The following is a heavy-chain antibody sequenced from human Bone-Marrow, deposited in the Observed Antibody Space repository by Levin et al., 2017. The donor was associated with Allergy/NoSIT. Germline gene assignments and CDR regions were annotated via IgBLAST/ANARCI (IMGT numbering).Heavy chain of an antibody. CDR2: IIPIFGPP. CDR3: ARLTGDCSGGACLSRYFYYYMDV. V-gene: IGHV1-69*13. CDR1: GGTFSSHG. J-gene: IGHJ6*03. D-gene: IGHD2-15*01. Sequence: SVKVSCKASGGTFSSHGIAWVRQAPGQGLEWMGGIIPIFGPPNHAQKFQGRVTISADESTNTAYMELSSLRSDDTAVFYCARLTGDCSGGACLSRYFYYYMDVWGKGTTVTVSS.